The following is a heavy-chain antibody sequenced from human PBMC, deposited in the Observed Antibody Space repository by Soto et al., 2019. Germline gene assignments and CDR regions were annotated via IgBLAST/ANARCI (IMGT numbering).Heavy chain of an antibody. CDR3: AKEIGGYSYGPVYYYYGMDV. V-gene: IGHV3-23*01. D-gene: IGHD5-18*01. CDR2: ISGSGGST. CDR1: GGTFSSYA. J-gene: IGHJ6*02. Sequence: GGSLRLSCAASGGTFSSYAMSWVRQAPGKGLEWVSAISGSGGSTYYADSVKGRFTISRDNSKNTLYLQMNSLRAEDTAVYYCAKEIGGYSYGPVYYYYGMDVWGQGTTVTVSS.